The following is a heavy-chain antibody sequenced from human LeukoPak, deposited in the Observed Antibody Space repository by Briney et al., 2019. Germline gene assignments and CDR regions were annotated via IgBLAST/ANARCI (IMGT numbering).Heavy chain of an antibody. CDR1: GDIVSSNSVT. J-gene: IGHJ5*02. V-gene: IGHV6-1*01. CDR2: TYYRSTCYN. D-gene: IGHD2-2*01. Sequence: SRTLSLTCAISGDIVSSNSVTWDWVRQSRSRGLEWLVRTYYRSTCYNDYAVSVRGRITVNPDTSKHQFSLHLNSVTPEDTVVYYCARGLTQYDCFDPWGQGILVTVSS. CDR3: ARGLTQYDCFDP.